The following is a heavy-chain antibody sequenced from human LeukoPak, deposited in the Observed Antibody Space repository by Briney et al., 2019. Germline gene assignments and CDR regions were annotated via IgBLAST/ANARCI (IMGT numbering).Heavy chain of an antibody. Sequence: PGGSLRLSCAASGFIFSNSAMHWVRQAPGKGLESVAVISYDGSNKYYGDSVKGRFTISRDNSKNTLYLQMNSLRAEDTAVYYCAKDNEEWLVKGGGCFDYWGQGTLVTVSS. V-gene: IGHV3-30*18. CDR1: GFIFSNSA. CDR2: ISYDGSNK. J-gene: IGHJ4*02. CDR3: AKDNEEWLVKGGGCFDY. D-gene: IGHD6-19*01.